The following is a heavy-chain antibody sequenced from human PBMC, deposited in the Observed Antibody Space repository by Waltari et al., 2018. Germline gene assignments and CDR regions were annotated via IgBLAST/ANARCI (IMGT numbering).Heavy chain of an antibody. CDR1: GFTFSIYT. CDR3: ARERYSGYDSDY. CDR2: IIPILGIA. J-gene: IGHJ4*02. V-gene: IGHV1-69*09. D-gene: IGHD5-12*01. Sequence: VQLVESGGGLVQPGGSLRPSCAASGFTFSIYTLSGVRQAPGQGLEGMGRIIPILGIANYAQKFQGRVTITADKSTSTAYMELSSLRSEDTAVYYCARERYSGYDSDYWGQGTLVTVSS.